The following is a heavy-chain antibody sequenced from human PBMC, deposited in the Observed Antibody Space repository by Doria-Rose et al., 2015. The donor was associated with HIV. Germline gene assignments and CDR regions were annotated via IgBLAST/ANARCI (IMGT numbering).Heavy chain of an antibody. V-gene: IGHV2-26*01. D-gene: IGHD6-13*01. CDR1: GVSLSSPGMG. J-gene: IGHJ4*02. CDR3: ARIKSSRWYHKFYFDF. Sequence: QITLKESGPVLVKPTETLTLTCTVSGVSLSSPGMGVSWIRQPPEKVLEWHAKTFSDDERSHKPSLKSRLHISRGTSKSQVVLTMTDMDPVDTATYYCARIKSSRWYHKFYFDFWGQGTLVIVSA. CDR2: TFSDDER.